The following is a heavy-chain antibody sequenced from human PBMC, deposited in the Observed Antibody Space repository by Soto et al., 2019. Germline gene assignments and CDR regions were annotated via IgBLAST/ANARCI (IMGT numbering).Heavy chain of an antibody. CDR3: ARDTTPSL. J-gene: IGHJ4*02. V-gene: IGHV4-59*01. Sequence: SETLSLTCTVSGASISSYYWSWIRQPPGKGLEWIEYVYYSGSTNYNPSLKSRVTISVDTSKNQFSLKLSSVTAADTAMYYCARDTTPSLWGQGTLVTVS. CDR2: VYYSGST. CDR1: GASISSYY. D-gene: IGHD1-1*01.